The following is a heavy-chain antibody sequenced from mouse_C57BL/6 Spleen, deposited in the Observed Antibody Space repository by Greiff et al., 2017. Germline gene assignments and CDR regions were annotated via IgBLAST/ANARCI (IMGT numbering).Heavy chain of an antibody. CDR2: ISYDGSN. Sequence: EVHLVESGPGLVKPSQSLSLTCSVTGYSITSGYYWNWIRQFPGNKLEWMGYISYDGSNNYNPSLKNRISITRDTSKNQFFLKLNSVTTEDTATYYCARGDYGNYEAWFAYWGQGTLVTVSA. V-gene: IGHV3-6*01. D-gene: IGHD2-1*01. CDR3: ARGDYGNYEAWFAY. CDR1: GYSITSGYY. J-gene: IGHJ3*01.